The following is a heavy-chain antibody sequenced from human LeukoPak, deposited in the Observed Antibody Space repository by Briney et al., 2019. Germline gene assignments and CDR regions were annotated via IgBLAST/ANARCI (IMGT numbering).Heavy chain of an antibody. CDR1: GFTFSYYA. J-gene: IGHJ4*02. D-gene: IGHD2-21*01. Sequence: PGGCLRLSCVASGFTFSYYAMSWVRQAPGKGLEWVSTITGSGGTTYYGDSVKGRFTTSRDNPKNTLFLQMNSLRAEDTAVYFCAADIGGVNYWGQGTLVTVSS. CDR2: ITGSGGTT. V-gene: IGHV3-23*01. CDR3: AADIGGVNY.